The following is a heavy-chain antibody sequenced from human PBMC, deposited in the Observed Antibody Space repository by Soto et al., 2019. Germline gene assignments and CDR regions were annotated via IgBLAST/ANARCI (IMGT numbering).Heavy chain of an antibody. J-gene: IGHJ4*02. CDR1: GYSFTSYW. D-gene: IGHD5-12*01. V-gene: IGHV5-51*01. CDR2: IYPGDSDT. Sequence: GESLKISCKVSGYSFTSYWIGWVRQMPGKGLEWMGIIYPGDSDTRYSPSFQGQVTISADKSISTAYLQWSSLKASDTAMYYCARASEYSGYDWNSWGQGTLVTVSS. CDR3: ARASEYSGYDWNS.